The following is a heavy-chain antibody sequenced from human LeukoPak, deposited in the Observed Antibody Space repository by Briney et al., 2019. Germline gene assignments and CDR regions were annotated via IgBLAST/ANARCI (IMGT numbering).Heavy chain of an antibody. CDR2: INSDGSST. CDR1: GFTFSSYA. CDR3: ARDRYGAVAGHGGFVY. V-gene: IGHV3-74*01. J-gene: IGHJ4*02. D-gene: IGHD6-19*01. Sequence: GGSLRLSCAASGFTFSSYAMSWVRQAPGKGLVWVSRINSDGSSTSYADSVKGRFTVSRDNAKNTLYLQMNSLRAEDTAVYYCARDRYGAVAGHGGFVYWGQGTLVTVSS.